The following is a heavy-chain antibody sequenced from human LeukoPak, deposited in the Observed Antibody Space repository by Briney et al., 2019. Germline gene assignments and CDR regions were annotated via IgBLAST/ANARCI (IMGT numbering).Heavy chain of an antibody. CDR3: ARDYGSGSYSSEFDY. Sequence: ASVKVSCKAPGYTFTGYYMNWVRQAPGQGLEWMGWINPNSGATNYAQKFQGRVTMTRDTSISTTYMELSRLRSDDTAVYYCARDYGSGSYSSEFDYWGQGTLVTVSS. D-gene: IGHD3-10*01. J-gene: IGHJ4*02. CDR1: GYTFTGYY. CDR2: INPNSGAT. V-gene: IGHV1-2*02.